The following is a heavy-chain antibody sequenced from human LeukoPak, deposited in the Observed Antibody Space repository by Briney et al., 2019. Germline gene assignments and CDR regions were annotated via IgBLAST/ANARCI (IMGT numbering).Heavy chain of an antibody. CDR1: GGSISSYY. J-gene: IGHJ6*03. V-gene: IGHV4-59*01. CDR2: IYYSGST. D-gene: IGHD2-2*01. Sequence: DPSETLSLTCTVSGGSISSYYWSWIRQPPGKGLEWIGYIYYSGSTNYNPSLKSRVTISVDTSKNQFSLKRSSVTAADTAVYYCARVVAYSSTQYYYYYMDVWGKGTTVTVSS. CDR3: ARVVAYSSTQYYYYYMDV.